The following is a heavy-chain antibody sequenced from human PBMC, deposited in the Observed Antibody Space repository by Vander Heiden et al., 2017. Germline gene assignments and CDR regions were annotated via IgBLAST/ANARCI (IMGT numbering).Heavy chain of an antibody. CDR3: ARVGIKRWFDP. D-gene: IGHD2-15*01. Sequence: QVQLVQSGAEVKKPGSSVQVSCKASGGTFSSYAISWVRQAPGQGLEWMGGTIPIFGTANYAQKFQGRVTITADESTSTAYMELSSLRSEDTAVYYCARVGIKRWFDPWGQGTLVTVSS. CDR1: GGTFSSYA. V-gene: IGHV1-69*01. CDR2: TIPIFGTA. J-gene: IGHJ5*02.